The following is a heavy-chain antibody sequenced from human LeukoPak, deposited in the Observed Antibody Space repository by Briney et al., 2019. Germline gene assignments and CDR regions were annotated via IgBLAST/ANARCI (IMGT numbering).Heavy chain of an antibody. D-gene: IGHD2-21*02. V-gene: IGHV3-66*01. CDR1: GFTVSSNY. Sequence: GSLRLSCAASGFTVSSNYMSWVRQAPGKGLEWVSVIYSGGSTYYADSVKGRFTISRDNSKNTLYLQMNSLRAEDTAVYFCARSGGDYLFFDDWGQGTLVTVSS. CDR2: IYSGGST. CDR3: ARSGGDYLFFDD. J-gene: IGHJ4*02.